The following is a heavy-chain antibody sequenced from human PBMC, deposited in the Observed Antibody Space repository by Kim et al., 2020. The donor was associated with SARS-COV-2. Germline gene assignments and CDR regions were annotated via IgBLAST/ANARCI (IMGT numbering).Heavy chain of an antibody. CDR2: IYSGGSST. Sequence: GGSLRLSCAASGFTVNSYSMSWVRQAPGKGLEWVSVIYSGGSSTYYADSVKGRFTISSDNSKNTLYLQMNIRRAEETAVYYCAKDLYYGSGSYYSYYYYYYGMDVWGQGTTVTVSS. CDR1: GFTVNSYS. CDR3: AKDLYYGSGSYYSYYYYYYGMDV. D-gene: IGHD3-10*01. V-gene: IGHV3-23*03. J-gene: IGHJ6*02.